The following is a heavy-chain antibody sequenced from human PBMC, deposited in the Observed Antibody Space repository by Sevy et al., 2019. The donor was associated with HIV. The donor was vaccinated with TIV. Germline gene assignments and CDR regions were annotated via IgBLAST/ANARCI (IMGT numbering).Heavy chain of an antibody. V-gene: IGHV3-23*01. D-gene: IGHD3-3*01. CDR1: GFTFSSYA. J-gene: IGHJ4*02. CDR2: ISHSGDST. Sequence: GGSLRLSCTSSGFTFSSYAMNWVRQAPGKGLEWVSTISHSGDSTYYADSVKGRFTIYRDNSEYTPYLQMNSLRAGDTALYYCAGRKVGDFWSGSIRGPWAGGPLFDYWGQGTLVTVSS. CDR3: AGRKVGDFWSGSIRGPWAGGPLFDY.